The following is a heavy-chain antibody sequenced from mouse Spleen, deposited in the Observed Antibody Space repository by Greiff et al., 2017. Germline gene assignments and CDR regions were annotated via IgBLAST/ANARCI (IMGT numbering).Heavy chain of an antibody. V-gene: IGHV1-69*01. Sequence: VQLQQPGAELVMPGASVKLSCKASGYTFTSYWMHWVKQRPGQGLEWIGEIDPSDSYTNYNQKFKGKATLTVDKSSSTAYMQLSSLTSEDSAVYYCARRGFDVWGTGTTVTGSS. J-gene: IGHJ1*03. CDR2: IDPSDSYT. CDR1: GYTFTSYW. CDR3: ARRGFDV.